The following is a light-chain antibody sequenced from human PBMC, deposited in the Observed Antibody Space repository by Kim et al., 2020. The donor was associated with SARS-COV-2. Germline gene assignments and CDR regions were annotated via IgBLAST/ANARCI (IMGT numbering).Light chain of an antibody. CDR1: SSDVGGYNY. CDR3: SSYTDNTPLV. CDR2: DVT. J-gene: IGLJ3*02. Sequence: GQSITISCTGTSSDVGGYNYVSWYQQHPGKVPKLMIYDVTNRPSGVSNRFSGSKSGSTASLTISGLQTEDEADYFCSSYTDNTPLVFCGGTQLTVL. V-gene: IGLV2-14*03.